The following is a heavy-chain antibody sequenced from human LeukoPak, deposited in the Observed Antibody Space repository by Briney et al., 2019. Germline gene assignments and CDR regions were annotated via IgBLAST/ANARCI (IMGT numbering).Heavy chain of an antibody. V-gene: IGHV3-23*01. CDR1: GFTFSSYA. CDR3: AKHRFESGGYHSTD. D-gene: IGHD3-22*01. J-gene: IGHJ4*02. CDR2: ISGGSGST. Sequence: GGSLRLSCAASGFTFSSYAMSWVRQATGKGLAWVSTISGGSGSTYCADSVKGRFTISRDNSKNTLYLQMNSLRDGDTAVYYCAKHRFESGGYHSTDWGQGTLVTVSS.